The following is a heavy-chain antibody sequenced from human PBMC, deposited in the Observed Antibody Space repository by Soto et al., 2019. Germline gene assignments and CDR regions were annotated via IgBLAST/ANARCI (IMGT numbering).Heavy chain of an antibody. CDR2: ISDSGGST. J-gene: IGHJ5*02. V-gene: IGHV3-23*01. Sequence: PGGSLRLSCAASGFTFSSYAMSWVRQAPGKGLEWVSAISDSGGSTYYADSVKGRFTISRDNSKNTLYLQMNSLRAEDTAVYYCAKFSRQLALMYSSSWFPFDPWGQGTLVTVSS. CDR1: GFTFSSYA. CDR3: AKFSRQLALMYSSSWFPFDP. D-gene: IGHD6-13*01.